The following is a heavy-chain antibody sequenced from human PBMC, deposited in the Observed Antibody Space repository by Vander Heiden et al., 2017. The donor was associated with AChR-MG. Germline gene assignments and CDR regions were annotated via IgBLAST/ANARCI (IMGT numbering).Heavy chain of an antibody. CDR3: ATIVATTGHWCDP. CDR1: GGSILSSSYY. CDR2: IYYSGSP. J-gene: IGHJ5*02. Sequence: QLQLQESGPGLVKPSETLSLTCTVSGGSILSSSYYWVLIRQPPGKGLEWIGSIYYSGSPYYNPSLKSRVTISGDTSKNQFSLKLSSVTAADTAVYYCATIVATTGHWCDPWGQGTLVTVSS. V-gene: IGHV4-39*01. D-gene: IGHD5-12*01.